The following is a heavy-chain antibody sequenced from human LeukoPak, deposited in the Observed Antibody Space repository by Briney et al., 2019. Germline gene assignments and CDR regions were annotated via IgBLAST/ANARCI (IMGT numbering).Heavy chain of an antibody. CDR1: GGSISSGDYY. D-gene: IGHD3-3*01. V-gene: IGHV4-30-4*08. CDR3: ARVSAYYDFWSGSSTFDY. CDR2: IYYSEST. Sequence: PSETLSLTCTVSGGSISSGDYYWSWIRQPPGKGLEWIGYIYYSESTYYNPSLKSRVTISVDTSKNQFSLKLSSVTAADTAVYYCARVSAYYDFWSGSSTFDYWGQGTLVTVSS. J-gene: IGHJ4*02.